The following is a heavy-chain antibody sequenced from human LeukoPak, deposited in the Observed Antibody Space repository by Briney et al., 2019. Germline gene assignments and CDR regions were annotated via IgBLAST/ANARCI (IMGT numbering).Heavy chain of an antibody. CDR2: IYYSGST. CDR1: GGSISSYY. CDR3: ARASSGSYSRYFDY. V-gene: IGHV4-59*12. D-gene: IGHD1-26*01. J-gene: IGHJ4*02. Sequence: SETLSLTCTVSGGSISSYYWSWIRQPPGKGLEWIGYIYYSGSTNYNPSLKSRVTISVDKSKNQFSLNLSSVTAADTTVYYCARASSGSYSRYFDYWGQGTLVTVSS.